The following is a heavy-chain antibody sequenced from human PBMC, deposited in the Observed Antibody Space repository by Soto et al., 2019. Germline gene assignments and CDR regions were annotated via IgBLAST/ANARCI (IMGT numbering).Heavy chain of an antibody. V-gene: IGHV3-33*01. CDR2: IWYDGSNK. CDR1: GFTFSSYG. J-gene: IGHJ4*02. Sequence: GGSLRLSCAASGFTFSSYGMHWVRQAPGKGLEWVAVIWYDGSNKYYADSVKGRFTISRDNSKNTLYLQMNSLKTEDTAVYYCTTGVTRVYWGQGALVTVS. D-gene: IGHD2-21*02. CDR3: TTGVTRVY.